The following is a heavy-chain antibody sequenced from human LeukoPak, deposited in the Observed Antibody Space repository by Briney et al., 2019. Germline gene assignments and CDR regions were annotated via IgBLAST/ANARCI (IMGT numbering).Heavy chain of an antibody. CDR2: ISYDGSNK. D-gene: IGHD2-2*01. V-gene: IGHV3-30-3*01. CDR1: GFTFSSYA. CDR3: ARDPASWCSSTSCF. J-gene: IGHJ4*02. Sequence: GRSLRLSCAASGFTFSSYAMHWVRQAPGKGLEWVAVISYDGSNKYYADSVKGRFTISRDNSKNTPYLQMNSLRAEDTAVYYCARDPASWCSSTSCFWGQGTLVTVSS.